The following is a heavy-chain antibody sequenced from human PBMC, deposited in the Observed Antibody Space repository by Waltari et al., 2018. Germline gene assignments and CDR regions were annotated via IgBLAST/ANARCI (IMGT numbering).Heavy chain of an antibody. J-gene: IGHJ4*02. CDR3: ARTIRYFDWLFGY. D-gene: IGHD3-9*01. CDR2: IYYSGST. V-gene: IGHV4-39*07. Sequence: QLQLQESGPGLVKPSETLSLTCTVSGGSISSSSYYWGWIRQPPGKGLEWIGSIYYSGSTYYNPSLKSRVTISVDTSKNQFSLKLSSVTAADTAVYYCARTIRYFDWLFGYWGQGTLVTVSS. CDR1: GGSISSSSYY.